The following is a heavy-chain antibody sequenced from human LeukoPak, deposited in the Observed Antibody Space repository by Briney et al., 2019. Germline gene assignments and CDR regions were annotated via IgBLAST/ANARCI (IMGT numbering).Heavy chain of an antibody. CDR2: ISSSSSTI. CDR3: ARDRGSSGWYDAFDI. D-gene: IGHD6-19*01. Sequence: GGSLRLSCAASGFTFSSYSMNWVRQAPGKGLEWVSYISSSSSTIYYADSVKGRFTISRDNSKNTLYLQMNSLRAEDTAVYYCARDRGSSGWYDAFDIWGQGTMVTVSS. J-gene: IGHJ3*02. V-gene: IGHV3-48*01. CDR1: GFTFSSYS.